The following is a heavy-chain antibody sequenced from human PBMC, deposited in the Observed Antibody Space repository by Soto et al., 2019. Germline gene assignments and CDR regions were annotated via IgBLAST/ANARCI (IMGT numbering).Heavy chain of an antibody. CDR2: IWYDGSNK. CDR3: ARDLPGSYGYCLDY. D-gene: IGHD5-18*01. J-gene: IGHJ4*02. Sequence: PGGSLRLSCAASGFTFSSYGMHWVRQAPGKGLEWVAVIWYDGSNKYYADSVKGRFTISRDNSKNTLYLQMNSLRAEDTAVYYCARDLPGSYGYCLDYWGQGTLVTVSS. V-gene: IGHV3-33*01. CDR1: GFTFSSYG.